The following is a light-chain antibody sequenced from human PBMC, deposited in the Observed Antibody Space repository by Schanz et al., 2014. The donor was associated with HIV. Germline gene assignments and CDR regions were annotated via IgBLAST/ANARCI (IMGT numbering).Light chain of an antibody. Sequence: QSVLTQPASVSGSPGQSITISCTGVSSDVVGDNYVSWYQQHPGRAPKLIIYDVSDRPSGVSDRFSGSKSGDTASLTISGLQAEDEAEYFCTLSSTNTCVFGGGTKVTVL. CDR3: TLSSTNTCV. CDR2: DVS. CDR1: SSDVVGDNY. J-gene: IGLJ3*02. V-gene: IGLV2-14*01.